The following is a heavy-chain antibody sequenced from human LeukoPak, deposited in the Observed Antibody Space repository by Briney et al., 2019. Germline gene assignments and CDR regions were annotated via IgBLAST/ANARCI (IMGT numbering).Heavy chain of an antibody. CDR1: GGSFSGYY. V-gene: IGHV4-34*01. CDR3: AREYQLLSPYYYYMDV. CDR2: INHSGST. Sequence: SETLSLTCAVYGGSFSGYYWSWIRQPPGKGLEWIGEINHSGSTNYNPSLKSRVTISVDTSKNQFSLKLSSVTAADTAVYYCAREYQLLSPYYYYMDVWGKGTTVTVSS. J-gene: IGHJ6*03. D-gene: IGHD2-2*01.